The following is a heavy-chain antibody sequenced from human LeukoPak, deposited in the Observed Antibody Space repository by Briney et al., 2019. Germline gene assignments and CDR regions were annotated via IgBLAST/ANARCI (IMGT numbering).Heavy chain of an antibody. V-gene: IGHV3-20*04. J-gene: IGHJ4*02. CDR3: ARGDYYGSGSSGGDY. D-gene: IGHD3-10*01. CDR1: GFTFDDYG. Sequence: GGSLSLSCAASGFTFDDYGMNWVRQAPGKGLEWVSGINWNGGSTGYADSVKGRFTISRDNAKNSLYLQMNSLRAEDTALYYCARGDYYGSGSSGGDYWGQGTLVTVSS. CDR2: INWNGGST.